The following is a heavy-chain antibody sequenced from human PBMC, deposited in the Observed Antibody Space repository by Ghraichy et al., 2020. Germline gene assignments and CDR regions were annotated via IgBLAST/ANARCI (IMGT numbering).Heavy chain of an antibody. CDR1: GGSFSGYY. CDR2: INHSGST. CDR3: ARVGNYDFWSGYYPVVLGGMDV. D-gene: IGHD3-3*01. Sequence: SQTLSLTCAVYGGSFSGYYWSWIRQPPGKGLEWIGEINHSGSTNYNPSLKSRVTISVDTSKNQFSLKLSSVTAADTAVYYCARVGNYDFWSGYYPVVLGGMDVWGQGTTVTVSS. J-gene: IGHJ6*02. V-gene: IGHV4-34*01.